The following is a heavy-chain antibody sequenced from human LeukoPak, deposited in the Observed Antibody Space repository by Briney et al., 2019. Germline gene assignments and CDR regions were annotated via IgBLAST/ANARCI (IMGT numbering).Heavy chain of an antibody. V-gene: IGHV3-53*04. J-gene: IGHJ3*02. D-gene: IGHD2-2*01. CDR2: IYSGGNT. Sequence: GGSLRLSCAASGFTVSSTYMSWVRQAPGKGLEWVSVIYSGGNTYYADSVKGRFTISRHNSKNTLYLQMNSLRAEDTAVYYCAGLDIVVVPAAIGAFDIWGQGTMVTVSS. CDR3: AGLDIVVVPAAIGAFDI. CDR1: GFTVSSTY.